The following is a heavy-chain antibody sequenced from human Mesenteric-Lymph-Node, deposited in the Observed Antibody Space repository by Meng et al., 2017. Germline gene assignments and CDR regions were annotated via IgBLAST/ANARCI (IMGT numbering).Heavy chain of an antibody. CDR3: ARSPRTNYYGSGRYFDY. Sequence: HLPPWSTVLLNPSEPLSPPCAVYGGSFSGYYWGWIRHPPGKGLEWIGEINHSGSTNYNPSLKSRVTISVDTSKNQFSLKLSSVTAADTAVYYCARSPRTNYYGSGRYFDYWGQGTLVTVSS. V-gene: IGHV4-34*02. CDR1: GGSFSGYY. D-gene: IGHD3-10*01. J-gene: IGHJ4*02. CDR2: INHSGST.